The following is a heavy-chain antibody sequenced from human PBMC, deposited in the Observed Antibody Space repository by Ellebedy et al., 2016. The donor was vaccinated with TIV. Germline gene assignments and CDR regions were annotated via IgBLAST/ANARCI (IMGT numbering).Heavy chain of an antibody. V-gene: IGHV4-59*01. CDR1: GGSISSYY. Sequence: SETLSLTXTVSGGSISSYYWSWIRQPPGKGLEWIGYIYYSGSTNYNPSLKSRVTISVDTSKNQFSLKLSSVTAADTAVYYCARSPPRRVVPAAPNFDYWGQGTLVTVSS. D-gene: IGHD2-2*01. CDR2: IYYSGST. CDR3: ARSPPRRVVPAAPNFDY. J-gene: IGHJ4*02.